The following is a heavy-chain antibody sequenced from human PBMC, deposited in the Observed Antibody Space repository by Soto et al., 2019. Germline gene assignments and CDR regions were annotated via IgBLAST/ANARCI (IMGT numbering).Heavy chain of an antibody. Sequence: GGSLRLSCAASGFTFSSYAMHWVRQAPGKGLEWVAVISYDGSNKYYADSVKGRFTISRDNSKNTLYLQMNSLRAEDTAVYYCARDQMKRTLDYYDSSGYSPGYWGQGTLVTVSS. V-gene: IGHV3-30-3*01. CDR1: GFTFSSYA. CDR2: ISYDGSNK. D-gene: IGHD3-22*01. J-gene: IGHJ4*02. CDR3: ARDQMKRTLDYYDSSGYSPGY.